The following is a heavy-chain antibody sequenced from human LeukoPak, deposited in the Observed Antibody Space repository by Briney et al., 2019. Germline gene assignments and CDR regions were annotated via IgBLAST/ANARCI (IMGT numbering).Heavy chain of an antibody. J-gene: IGHJ4*02. CDR3: ATDSPKYCSSTSCAMLSFSEYFDY. D-gene: IGHD2-2*01. Sequence: GGSLRLSCAASGFTFSSYGMHWVRQAPGKGLEWVAFIRYDGSNKYYADSVKGRFTISRDNSKSTLYLQMNSLRAEDTAVYYCATDSPKYCSSTSCAMLSFSEYFDYWGQGTLVTVSS. V-gene: IGHV3-30*02. CDR2: IRYDGSNK. CDR1: GFTFSSYG.